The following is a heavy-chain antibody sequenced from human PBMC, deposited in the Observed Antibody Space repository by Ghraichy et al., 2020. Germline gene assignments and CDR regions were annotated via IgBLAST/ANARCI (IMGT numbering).Heavy chain of an antibody. CDR1: GFTFNDYY. D-gene: IGHD2-15*01. V-gene: IGHV3-11*06. J-gene: IGHJ3*01. CDR3: ARAVVVAAPDAVAV. Sequence: GGSLRLSCAGPGFTFNDYYMSWFRQAPGKGLEWVSYISGSSSYTKYADSVKGRFTISRDNAKNSLYLQMNSLRAEDTGVYYCARAVVVAAPDAVAVWGQGTMVTVSS. CDR2: ISGSSSYT.